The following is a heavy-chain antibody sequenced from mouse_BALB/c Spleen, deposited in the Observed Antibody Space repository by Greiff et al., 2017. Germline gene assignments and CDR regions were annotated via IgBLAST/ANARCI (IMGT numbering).Heavy chain of an antibody. J-gene: IGHJ2*01. D-gene: IGHD1-1*01. V-gene: IGHV5-17*02. CDR3: ARGGYYYGSSLDY. CDR1: GFTFSSFG. CDR2: ISSGSSTI. Sequence: DVMLVESGGGLVQPGGSRKLSCAASGFTFSSFGMHWVRQAPEKGLEWVAYISSGSSTIYYADTVKGRFTISRDNPKNTLFLQMTSLRSEDTAMYYCARGGYYYGSSLDYWGQGTTLTVSS.